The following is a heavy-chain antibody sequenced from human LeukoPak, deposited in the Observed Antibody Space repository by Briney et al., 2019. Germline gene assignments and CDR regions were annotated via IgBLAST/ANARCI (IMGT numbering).Heavy chain of an antibody. D-gene: IGHD2-2*01. CDR3: ARDMRGGRDY. J-gene: IGHJ4*02. Sequence: PGGSLRLSCAASGFTFSSYAMHWVRQAPGKGLEWVAVISYDGSNKYYADSVKGRFTISRDNSKNTLYLQMNSLRAEDTAVYYCARDMRGGRDYWGQGTLVTVSS. V-gene: IGHV3-30*04. CDR2: ISYDGSNK. CDR1: GFTFSSYA.